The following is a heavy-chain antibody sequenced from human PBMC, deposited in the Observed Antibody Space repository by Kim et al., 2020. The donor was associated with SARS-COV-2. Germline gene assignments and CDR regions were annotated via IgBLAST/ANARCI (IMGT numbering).Heavy chain of an antibody. Sequence: SGRGRFTITRDNAKNSLYLQMNSLRDEDTAVYYCAGGTLRGVVFAPGLGYWGPGTLVTVSS. D-gene: IGHD2-15*01. V-gene: IGHV3-48*02. J-gene: IGHJ4*02. CDR3: AGGTLRGVVFAPGLGY.